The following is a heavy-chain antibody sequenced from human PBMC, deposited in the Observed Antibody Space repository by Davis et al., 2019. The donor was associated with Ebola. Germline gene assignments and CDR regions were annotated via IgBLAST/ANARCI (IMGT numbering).Heavy chain of an antibody. CDR2: INPIFGAP. D-gene: IGHD2-15*01. CDR3: AVGGRGYCSGGRCFPGVH. J-gene: IGHJ4*02. V-gene: IGHV1-69*13. CDR1: GGTFSSYA. Sequence: SVKVSCKASGGTFSSYAISWVRQAPGQGLEWMGGINPIFGAPSYAPRFQGRVTISADESTNTAYMDLSRLRYDDTAVYFCAVGGRGYCSGGRCFPGVHWGQGTLVTVSS.